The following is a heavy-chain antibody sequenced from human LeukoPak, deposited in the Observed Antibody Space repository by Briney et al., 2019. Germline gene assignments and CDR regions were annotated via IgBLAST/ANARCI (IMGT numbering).Heavy chain of an antibody. V-gene: IGHV4-34*01. CDR1: GGSFSGYY. D-gene: IGHD3-10*01. J-gene: IGHJ5*02. CDR3: ARGLWFGELLFDP. CDR2: INHSGST. Sequence: PSETLSLTCAVYGGSFSGYYWSWIRQPPGKGLEWIGEINHSGSTNYNPPLKSRVTISVDTSKNQFSLKLSSVTAADTAVYYCARGLWFGELLFDPWGQGTLVTVSS.